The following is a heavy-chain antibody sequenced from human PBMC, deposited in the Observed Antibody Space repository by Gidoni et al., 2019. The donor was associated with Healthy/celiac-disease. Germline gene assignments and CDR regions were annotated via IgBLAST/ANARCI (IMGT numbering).Heavy chain of an antibody. D-gene: IGHD4-17*01. J-gene: IGHJ4*02. V-gene: IGHV3-23*04. CDR3: AKDVPPLYGDYVFHFDY. Sequence: EVQLVESGGGLVQPGGSLRLSCAASGFTFSSYAMSWVRQAPGKGLEWVSAISGSGGSTYYADSVKGRFTISRDNSKNTLYLQMNSLRAEDTAVYYCAKDVPPLYGDYVFHFDYWGQGTLVTVSS. CDR2: ISGSGGST. CDR1: GFTFSSYA.